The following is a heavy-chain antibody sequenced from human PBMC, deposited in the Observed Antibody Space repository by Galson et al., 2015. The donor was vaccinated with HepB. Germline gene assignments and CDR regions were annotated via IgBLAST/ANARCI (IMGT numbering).Heavy chain of an antibody. J-gene: IGHJ4*02. CDR2: ISGYSGIT. CDR3: ARDHVGCSTATCYTGEKFGDH. V-gene: IGHV1-18*04. CDR1: GYTFTTCG. Sequence: SVKVSCKASGYTFTTCGISWVRQAPGQGLEWLGWISGYSGITSSAQKVQGRVTMTTDTSTSTAYMELRSLRSDDTAIYYCARDHVGCSTATCYTGEKFGDHWGQGTLVTVSS. D-gene: IGHD2-2*02.